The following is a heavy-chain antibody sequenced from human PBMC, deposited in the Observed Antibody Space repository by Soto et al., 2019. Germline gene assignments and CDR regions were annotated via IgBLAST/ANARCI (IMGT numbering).Heavy chain of an antibody. CDR1: GFTFSDYY. V-gene: IGHV3-11*01. D-gene: IGHD3-22*01. CDR3: ARDLGYYASDGYFDY. Sequence: QVQLVESGGNLVKPGGSLRLSCAGSGFTFSDYYMSWIRQAPGQGLEWVSYISSSGNIIYYADSVKGRFTNSRDNATNSLYLQTNSLRAEDTAVYYCARDLGYYASDGYFDYWGPGTQVTVSS. J-gene: IGHJ4*02. CDR2: ISSSGNII.